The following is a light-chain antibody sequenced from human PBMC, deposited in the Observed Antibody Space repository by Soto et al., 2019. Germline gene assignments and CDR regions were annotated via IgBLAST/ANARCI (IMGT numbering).Light chain of an antibody. Sequence: QSVLTQPPSVSAAPGQKVTISCSGSSSNIGKNYVSWYQQLPGTAPKLLIYENNKRPSGIPDRFSGSKSGTSATLDITGLQTGDEADYYCGTWDSSLSVVLFGGGTQLTVL. J-gene: IGLJ2*01. CDR3: GTWDSSLSVVL. V-gene: IGLV1-51*02. CDR2: ENN. CDR1: SSNIGKNY.